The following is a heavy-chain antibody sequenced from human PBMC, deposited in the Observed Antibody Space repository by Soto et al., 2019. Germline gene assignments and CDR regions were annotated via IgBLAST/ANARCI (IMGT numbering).Heavy chain of an antibody. Sequence: EVQLVESGGGLVKPGGSLRLSCAASGFTFSSYSMNWVARPPGKGLEGVSPISSSGGYIYYAGSVGGRFTISRDNAQNSLFRHMNSLRAENTAVYYCASLYYYDSSGYFGGHYYYGMDVWGQGTTVTVSS. CDR3: ASLYYYDSSGYFGGHYYYGMDV. D-gene: IGHD3-22*01. J-gene: IGHJ6*02. CDR2: ISSSGGYI. CDR1: GFTFSSYS. V-gene: IGHV3-21*01.